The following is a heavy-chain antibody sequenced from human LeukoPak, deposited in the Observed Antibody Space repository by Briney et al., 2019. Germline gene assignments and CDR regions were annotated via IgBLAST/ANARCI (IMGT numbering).Heavy chain of an antibody. D-gene: IGHD6-19*01. CDR1: GGSFSGYY. Sequence: SETLSLTCAVYGGSFSGYYWSWIRPPPGKGLEWIGEINHSGSTNYNPSLKSRVTISVDTSKNQFSLKLSSVTAADTAVYYCARGSEQWLAEYFQHWGQGTLVTVSS. V-gene: IGHV4-34*01. J-gene: IGHJ1*01. CDR2: INHSGST. CDR3: ARGSEQWLAEYFQH.